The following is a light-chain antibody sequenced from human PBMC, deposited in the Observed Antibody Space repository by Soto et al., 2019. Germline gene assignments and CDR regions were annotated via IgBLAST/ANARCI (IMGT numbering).Light chain of an antibody. Sequence: EIVLTQSPATLSLSPGARAPLSCRASQSVSSFLAWYQQNPGQAPRLLIYDASHRATGIPARFSGSGSGTDFTLTISSLEPEDFAVYYCQQRSNWPKTFGQGTKVDIK. J-gene: IGKJ1*01. CDR3: QQRSNWPKT. CDR2: DAS. CDR1: QSVSSF. V-gene: IGKV3-11*01.